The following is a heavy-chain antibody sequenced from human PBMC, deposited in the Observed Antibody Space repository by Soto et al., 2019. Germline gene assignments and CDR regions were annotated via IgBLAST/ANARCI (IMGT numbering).Heavy chain of an antibody. J-gene: IGHJ4*02. V-gene: IGHV4-30-4*01. CDR2: IYYRGST. CDR1: GGSISSGDYY. CDR3: ASAKTYFDY. Sequence: QVQLQESGPGLVKPSQTLSLTCTVSGGSISSGDYYWSWIRQPPGKGLEWIGYIYYRGSTYYNPSLTXRXTXXVDTSKNQFSLKLSSVTAADTAGYYCASAKTYFDYWGQGTLVTVSS.